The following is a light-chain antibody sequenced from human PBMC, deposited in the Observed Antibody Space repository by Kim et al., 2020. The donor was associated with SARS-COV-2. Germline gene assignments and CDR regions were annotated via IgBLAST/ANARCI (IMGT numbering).Light chain of an antibody. CDR3: GTWDSSLSVVV. Sequence: GQKVTISCSGSSSNIGNNYVSWYQQLPGTAPTLLIYDINKRPSGIPDRFSGSKSGTSATLGITGLQTGDEADYYCGTWDSSLSVVVFGGGTKLTVL. V-gene: IGLV1-51*01. CDR1: SSNIGNNY. J-gene: IGLJ2*01. CDR2: DIN.